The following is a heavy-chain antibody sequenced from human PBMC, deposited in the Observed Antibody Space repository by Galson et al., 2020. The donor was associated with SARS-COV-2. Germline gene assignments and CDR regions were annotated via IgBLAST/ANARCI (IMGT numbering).Heavy chain of an antibody. Sequence: GGSLRLSCAASGFTFSSYAMYWVRQAPGKGLEWVAVISYDGSNKYYADSVKGRFTISRDNSKNTLYLQMNSLRAEDTAVYYCARDRPYDSSGYYAPDPSYYFDYWGQGTLVTVSS. CDR1: GFTFSSYA. V-gene: IGHV3-30*04. CDR2: ISYDGSNK. CDR3: ARDRPYDSSGYYAPDPSYYFDY. J-gene: IGHJ4*02. D-gene: IGHD3-22*01.